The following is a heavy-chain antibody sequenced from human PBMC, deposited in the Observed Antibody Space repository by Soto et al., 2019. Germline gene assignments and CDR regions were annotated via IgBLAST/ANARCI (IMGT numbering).Heavy chain of an antibody. CDR2: IIPIFGTA. CDR1: GGTFSSYA. Sequence: SVKVSCKASGGTFSSYAISWVRQAPGQGLEWMGGIIPIFGTANYAQKFQGRVTITADESTSTSYMELSSLRSEDTAVYYCAIVLGIRYYDYVWGVSRYWGQGTLVTVSS. CDR3: AIVLGIRYYDYVWGVSRY. V-gene: IGHV1-69*13. J-gene: IGHJ4*02. D-gene: IGHD3-16*01.